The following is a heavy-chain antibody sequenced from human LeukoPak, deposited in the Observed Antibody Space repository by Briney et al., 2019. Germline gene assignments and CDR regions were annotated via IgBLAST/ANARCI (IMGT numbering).Heavy chain of an antibody. CDR2: IRHDGNNK. V-gene: IGHV3-30*02. D-gene: IGHD2-2*01. J-gene: IGHJ4*02. CDR3: AKDPFLPTIPAAILDY. Sequence: GGSLRLSCAASGFTFSGYGMHWVRQAPGKGLEWVAVIRHDGNNKYYVDSEKGRFTISRDNSKNTLYLQMNSLRAEDTAVYYCAKDPFLPTIPAAILDYWGQGTLVTVSS. CDR1: GFTFSGYG.